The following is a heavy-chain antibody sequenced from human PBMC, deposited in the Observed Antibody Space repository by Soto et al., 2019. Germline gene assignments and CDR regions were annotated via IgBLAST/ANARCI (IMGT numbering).Heavy chain of an antibody. CDR2: IIPILGIA. J-gene: IGHJ6*02. CDR3: ARGVASSWKSYYYYGMDV. D-gene: IGHD6-13*01. CDR1: GGTFSSYT. V-gene: IGHV1-69*02. Sequence: SVKVSCKASGGTFSSYTISWVRQAPGQGLEWMGRIIPILGIANYAQKFQGRVTITADKSTSTAYMELSSLRSEDTAVYYCARGVASSWKSYYYYGMDVWGQGTTVTVSS.